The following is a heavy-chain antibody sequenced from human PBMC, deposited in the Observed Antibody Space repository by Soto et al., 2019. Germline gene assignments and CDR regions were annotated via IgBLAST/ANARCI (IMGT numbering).Heavy chain of an antibody. D-gene: IGHD3-3*01. Sequence: GGSLRLSCAASGFTFSSYAMSWVRQAPGKGLEWVSAISGSGGSTYYADSVKGRFTISRDNSKNTLYLQMNSLRAEDTAVYYCAKDIPVGDFWSGYPPDVWGQGTTVTVSS. J-gene: IGHJ6*02. CDR1: GFTFSSYA. CDR3: AKDIPVGDFWSGYPPDV. CDR2: ISGSGGST. V-gene: IGHV3-23*01.